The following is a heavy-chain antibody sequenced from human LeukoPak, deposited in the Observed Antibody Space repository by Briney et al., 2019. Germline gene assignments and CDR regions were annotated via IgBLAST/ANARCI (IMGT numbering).Heavy chain of an antibody. CDR2: IYYSGST. D-gene: IGHD4-17*01. CDR1: GGSISSYY. CDR3: ARDQDYGDYGGYAFDI. Sequence: PSETLSLTCTVSGGSISSYYWSWIRQPPGKGLEWIGYIYYSGSTNYNPSLKSRVTTSVDTSKNQFSLKLSSVTAADTAVYYCARDQDYGDYGGYAFDIWGQGTMVTVSS. J-gene: IGHJ3*02. V-gene: IGHV4-59*01.